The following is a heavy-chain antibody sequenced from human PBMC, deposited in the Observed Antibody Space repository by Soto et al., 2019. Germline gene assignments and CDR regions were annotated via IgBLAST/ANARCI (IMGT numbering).Heavy chain of an antibody. Sequence: QLAESGGGLVQPGESLTLSCAASGFTFSSHWINWIRQTPGRGLEWLAVIKQHGNEKYYVDSVKGRFTVSRDNARNSAYLQINSLRVDDTAVYYCARDWYMDYWGQGTLVTVSS. J-gene: IGHJ4*01. D-gene: IGHD1-20*01. CDR1: GFTFSSHW. CDR3: ARDWYMDY. CDR2: IKQHGNEK. V-gene: IGHV3-7*04.